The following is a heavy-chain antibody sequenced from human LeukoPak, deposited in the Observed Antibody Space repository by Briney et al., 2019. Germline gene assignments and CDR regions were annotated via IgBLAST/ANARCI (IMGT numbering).Heavy chain of an antibody. V-gene: IGHV4-34*01. D-gene: IGHD3-22*01. CDR1: GGSFSGYY. J-gene: IGHJ4*02. Sequence: SETLSLTCAVYGGSFSGYYWSWIRQPPGKGLEWIGSIYYSGSTYYNPSLKSRVTISVDTSKNQFSLKLSSVTAADTAVYYCAREIVQAYYDSSGENYFDYWGQGTLVTVSS. CDR2: IYYSGST. CDR3: AREIVQAYYDSSGENYFDY.